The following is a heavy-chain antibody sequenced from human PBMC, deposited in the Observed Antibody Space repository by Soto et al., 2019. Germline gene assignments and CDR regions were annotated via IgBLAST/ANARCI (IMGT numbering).Heavy chain of an antibody. V-gene: IGHV4-39*01. CDR3: ARISVASRYMDV. D-gene: IGHD5-12*01. CDR1: GGSISSSSYY. J-gene: IGHJ6*03. CDR2: FYYSGST. Sequence: PSETLSLTCTVSGGSISSSSYYWGWILHSPGKGLEWIGSFYYSGSTYYSPSLKSRVTISGDTSKKQISLRLSSVTAADTAVYYCARISVASRYMDVWGKGTTVTVSS.